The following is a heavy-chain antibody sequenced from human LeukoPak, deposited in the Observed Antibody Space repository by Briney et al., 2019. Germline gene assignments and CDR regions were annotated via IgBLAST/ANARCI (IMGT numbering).Heavy chain of an antibody. CDR2: IRGSSTTI. CDR3: ARDARSHCGTAACYGPYFDY. J-gene: IGHJ4*02. Sequence: PGGSLRPSCAASGFTFSTSSMNWVRQAPGKGLEWISYIRGSSTTIYYADSVKGRFTISRDNAKNSVYLQMDSLRAEDTAVYFCARDARSHCGTAACYGPYFDYWGQGTQVTVSS. D-gene: IGHD2-2*01. V-gene: IGHV3-48*01. CDR1: GFTFSTSS.